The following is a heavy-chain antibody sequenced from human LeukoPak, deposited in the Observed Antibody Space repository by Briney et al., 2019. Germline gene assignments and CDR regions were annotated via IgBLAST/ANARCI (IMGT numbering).Heavy chain of an antibody. CDR3: AKYSSSFGY. J-gene: IGHJ4*02. D-gene: IGHD6-6*01. CDR2: ISYDGSNK. V-gene: IGHV3-30-3*01. Sequence: TGGSLRLSCAASGFIFRTYAMHWVRQAPGKGLEWVAVISYDGSNKYYADSVKGRFTISRDNSKNTLYLQMNSLRAEDTAVYYCAKYSSSFGYWGQGTLVTVSS. CDR1: GFIFRTYA.